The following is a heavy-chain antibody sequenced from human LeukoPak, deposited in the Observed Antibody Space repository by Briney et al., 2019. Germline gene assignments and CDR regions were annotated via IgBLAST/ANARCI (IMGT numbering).Heavy chain of an antibody. CDR2: IKSKTDGGTT. J-gene: IGHJ4*02. D-gene: IGHD3-10*01. CDR1: GFTFSNAW. Sequence: PGGSLRLSCAASGFTFSNAWMSWVRQAPGKGLEWVGRIKSKTDGGTTDYAAPVKGRFTISRDDSKNTLYLQMNSLRAEDTAVYYCAKGVLLWFGELPGSLFDYWGQGTLVTVSS. V-gene: IGHV3-15*01. CDR3: AKGVLLWFGELPGSLFDY.